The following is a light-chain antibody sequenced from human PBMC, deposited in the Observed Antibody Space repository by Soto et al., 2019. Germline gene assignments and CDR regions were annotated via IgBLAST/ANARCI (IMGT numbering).Light chain of an antibody. V-gene: IGKV1-5*01. CDR1: QSISNL. CDR2: DAS. CDR3: QQYTSYSPWT. Sequence: DIQMTQSPSTLSASVGDRVTITCRASQSISNLLAWYQQKPGKAPKLLIYDASNLEGGVPSRFSGSGSGTEFTLTISSLQPDDFATYCCQQYTSYSPWTFGQGTKVEIK. J-gene: IGKJ1*01.